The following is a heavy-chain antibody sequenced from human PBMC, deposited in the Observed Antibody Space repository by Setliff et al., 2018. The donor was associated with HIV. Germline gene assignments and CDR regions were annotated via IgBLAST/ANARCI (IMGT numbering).Heavy chain of an antibody. Sequence: ASVKVSCKASGYTFTSYYMHWVRQAPGQGLEWMGRVDPEDGETKYAEKFQGRVTITADTSTDTVYMELSSLGSEDTAVYYCASYRKAERWLQLGGNFDYWGQGTLVTVSS. J-gene: IGHJ4*02. V-gene: IGHV1-69-2*01. CDR3: ASYRKAERWLQLGGNFDY. CDR2: VDPEDGET. CDR1: GYTFTSYY. D-gene: IGHD5-12*01.